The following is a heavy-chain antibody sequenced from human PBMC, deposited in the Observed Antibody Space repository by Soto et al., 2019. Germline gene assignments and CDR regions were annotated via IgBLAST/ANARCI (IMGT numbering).Heavy chain of an antibody. V-gene: IGHV4-59*01. CDR2: IHYSGST. D-gene: IGHD6-19*01. Sequence: SDTLSLTCTVSGGSISSYYWSWIRQPPGKGLEWIGYIHYSGSTNYNPDLKSLVTISVDTSKNQFSLKLSSVTAADTAVYYCATVGSAWYEGWFHXWGQATLFTVSX. CDR1: GGSISSYY. CDR3: ATVGSAWYEGWFHX. J-gene: IGHJ5*02.